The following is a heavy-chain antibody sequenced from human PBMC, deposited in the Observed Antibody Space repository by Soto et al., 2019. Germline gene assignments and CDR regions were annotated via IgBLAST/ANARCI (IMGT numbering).Heavy chain of an antibody. V-gene: IGHV1-69*02. CDR1: GDTFSFYT. D-gene: IGHD3-10*01. CDR2: INPIVSMS. Sequence: QVQLVQSGTEVKKPGSSVKVSCKASGDTFSFYTINWVRQAPGLGLEWVGRINPIVSMSNYAQKFQGRVSMTAEKSTSRDYMELRSLRADDTAMYFCAASYGSGYRAFDYWGQGALVTVSS. J-gene: IGHJ4*02. CDR3: AASYGSGYRAFDY.